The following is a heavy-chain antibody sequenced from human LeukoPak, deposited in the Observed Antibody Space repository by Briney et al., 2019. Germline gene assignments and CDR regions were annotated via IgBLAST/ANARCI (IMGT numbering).Heavy chain of an antibody. D-gene: IGHD2-15*01. CDR3: ARVLRYCSGGNCYSGGLGYMDV. CDR1: GFTFSSYA. CDR2: ISGSGGST. Sequence: GGSLRLSCAASGFTFSSYAMSWVRQAPGKGLEWVSAISGSGGSTYYADSVKGRFTISRDNAKNSLFLQMNSLRAEDTAVYYCARVLRYCSGGNCYSGGLGYMDVWGKGTKVTISS. J-gene: IGHJ6*03. V-gene: IGHV3-23*01.